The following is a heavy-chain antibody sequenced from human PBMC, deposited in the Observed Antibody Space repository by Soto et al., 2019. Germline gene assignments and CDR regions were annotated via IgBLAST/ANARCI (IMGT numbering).Heavy chain of an antibody. D-gene: IGHD3-10*01. V-gene: IGHV3-72*01. CDR2: SKNKADSYTT. CDR1: GFTFSDHY. J-gene: IGHJ4*02. CDR3: TVWSSGNDFAAA. Sequence: EVQLVESGGGLVQPGGSLRLSCAASGFTFSDHYMDWVRQAPGKGLEWVGRSKNKADSYTTEYAASVKGRFTISRDGSKISLFLQTNSLKTEDTAVYYCTVWSSGNDFAAAWGQGILVTVSS.